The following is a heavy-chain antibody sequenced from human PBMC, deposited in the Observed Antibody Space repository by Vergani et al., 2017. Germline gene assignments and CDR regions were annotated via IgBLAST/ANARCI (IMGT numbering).Heavy chain of an antibody. D-gene: IGHD3-3*01. J-gene: IGHJ6*03. CDR3: ARVVGDVLRFLGYYYMDV. V-gene: IGHV1-69*01. Sequence: QVQLVQSGAEVKKPGSSVKVSCKASGGTFSSYAISWVRQAPGQGLEWMGGIIPIFGTANYAQKFQGRVTITAAESTSTAYMELSSLRSEDTAVYYCARVVGDVLRFLGYYYMDVWGKGTTVTVSS. CDR2: IIPIFGTA. CDR1: GGTFSSYA.